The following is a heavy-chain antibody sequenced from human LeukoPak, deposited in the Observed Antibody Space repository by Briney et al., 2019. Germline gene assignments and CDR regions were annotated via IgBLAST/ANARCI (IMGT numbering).Heavy chain of an antibody. V-gene: IGHV3-33*06. Sequence: PGRSLRLSCAASGFTFSNYGMHWVRQAPGKGLEWVAVIWYDGSKKYYPDSVKGRFTISRDSSKNMLYLQMNSLRAEDTAVYYCAKGAHIYGDYGAFDIWGQGTMVTVSS. CDR2: IWYDGSKK. D-gene: IGHD4-17*01. CDR1: GFTFSNYG. J-gene: IGHJ3*02. CDR3: AKGAHIYGDYGAFDI.